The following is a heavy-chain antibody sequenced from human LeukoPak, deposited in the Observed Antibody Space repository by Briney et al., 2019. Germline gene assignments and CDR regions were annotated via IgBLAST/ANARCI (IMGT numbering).Heavy chain of an antibody. V-gene: IGHV1-8*01. CDR3: ARGGEMVRGVRGYYYYMDV. D-gene: IGHD3-10*01. CDR1: GYTFTSYD. J-gene: IGHJ6*03. Sequence: GASVKVSCKASGYTFTSYDINWVRQATGQGLEWMGWMNPNSGNTGYAQKFQGRVTMTRNTSISTAYMELSSLRSEDTAVYYCARGGEMVRGVRGYYYYMDVWGKGTTVTISS. CDR2: MNPNSGNT.